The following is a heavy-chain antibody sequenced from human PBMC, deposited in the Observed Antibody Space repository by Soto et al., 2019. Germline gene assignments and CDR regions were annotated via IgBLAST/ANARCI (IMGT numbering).Heavy chain of an antibody. Sequence: GGSLRLSCAASGFTFSSYWMHWVRQAPGKGLVWVSRINSDGSSTSYADSVKGRFTISRDNAKNTLYLQMNSLRAEDTAVYYCARDSRVTPMIVGLPGSAWYVYWGQGTLVTVSS. D-gene: IGHD3-22*01. CDR3: ARDSRVTPMIVGLPGSAWYVY. CDR2: INSDGSST. CDR1: GFTFSSYW. J-gene: IGHJ4*02. V-gene: IGHV3-74*01.